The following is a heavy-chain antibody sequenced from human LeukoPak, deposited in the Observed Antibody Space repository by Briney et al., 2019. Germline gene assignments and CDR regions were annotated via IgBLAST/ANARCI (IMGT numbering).Heavy chain of an antibody. V-gene: IGHV3-21*01. D-gene: IGHD4-17*01. CDR3: ARDREGDYEYYYYGMDV. Sequence: PGGSLRLSCTASGFIFSDYSMNWVRQAPGKGLEWVSSISSRSSFIYYTDSVKGRFTISRDNSENSLFLQMSNLRAEDTGVYYCARDREGDYEYYYYGMDVWGQGTTVTVSS. CDR2: ISSRSSFI. J-gene: IGHJ6*02. CDR1: GFIFSDYS.